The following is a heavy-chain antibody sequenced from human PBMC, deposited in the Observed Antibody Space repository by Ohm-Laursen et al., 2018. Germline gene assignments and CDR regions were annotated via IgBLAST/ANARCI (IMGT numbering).Heavy chain of an antibody. Sequence: SQTLSLTCTVSGESINTYFWSWIRQPPGKGLEYISWIHYSGTTNYNPSLRSRVTISLDTSKNQISLKVRSVTAADTAVYYCAGNRLGSSFDNWGQGTVVTVSP. D-gene: IGHD1-26*01. V-gene: IGHV4-59*08. CDR3: AGNRLGSSFDN. CDR2: IHYSGTT. CDR1: GESINTYF. J-gene: IGHJ4*02.